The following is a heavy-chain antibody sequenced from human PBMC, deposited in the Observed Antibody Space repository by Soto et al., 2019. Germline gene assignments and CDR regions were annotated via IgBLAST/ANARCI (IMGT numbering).Heavy chain of an antibody. CDR3: ARAQRFGDRNDY. Sequence: SETLSLTCTVSGGSISSYYWSWIRQPPGKGLEWIGDIYYSGNTKYNPSLKSRVTISLDTSKNQFSLNLSSVTAADTAVYYCARAQRFGDRNDYWGQGTLVTVSS. CDR2: IYYSGNT. CDR1: GGSISSYY. D-gene: IGHD3-10*01. J-gene: IGHJ4*02. V-gene: IGHV4-59*01.